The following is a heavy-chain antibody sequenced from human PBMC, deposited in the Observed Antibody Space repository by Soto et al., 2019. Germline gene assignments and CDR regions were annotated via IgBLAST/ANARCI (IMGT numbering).Heavy chain of an antibody. CDR3: ARVSQGDNRHPIRCPYYYNMNG. CDR1: GYTFSSYG. V-gene: IGHV1-18*01. D-gene: IGHD3-16*01. Sequence: QVQLVQSGPEVKKPGASVKVSCKASGYTFSSYGISWVRQAPGQGFEWMAWISVDNGNTNFAHRFQCRVTMTTDTGTSTAYIELWRLRSDEPAVYYCARVSQGDNRHPIRCPYYYNMNGWGYRTTITVS. J-gene: IGHJ6*03. CDR2: ISVDNGNT.